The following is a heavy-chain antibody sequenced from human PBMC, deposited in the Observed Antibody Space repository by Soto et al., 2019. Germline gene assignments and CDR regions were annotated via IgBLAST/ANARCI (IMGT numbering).Heavy chain of an antibody. V-gene: IGHV4-39*01. CDR3: ARHLTYCSAGSCYSDFPYYGMDV. CDR2: IFYSGST. CDR1: GGSVSGGSYY. Sequence: PSETLSLTCTVSGGSVSGGSYYLGWIRQPPGKGLEWIGSIFYSGSTYYNPSLKSRVTISVDTSKNQFSLKLSSVTAADTAVYYCARHLTYCSAGSCYSDFPYYGMDVWGQGTTVTVSS. D-gene: IGHD2-15*01. J-gene: IGHJ6*02.